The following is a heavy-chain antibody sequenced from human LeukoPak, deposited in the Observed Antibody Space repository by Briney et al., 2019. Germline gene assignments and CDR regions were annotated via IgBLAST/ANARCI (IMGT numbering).Heavy chain of an antibody. J-gene: IGHJ6*02. CDR2: IYYSGST. V-gene: IGHV4-39*01. Sequence: SSETLSLTCTVSGGSISSSSYYWGWIRQPPGKGLEWIGSIYYSGSTYYNPSLKSRVTISVDTSKNQFSLKLSSVSAADTAVYYCAITVTTLYYYGMDVWGQGTTVTVSS. D-gene: IGHD4-17*01. CDR1: GGSISSSSYY. CDR3: AITVTTLYYYGMDV.